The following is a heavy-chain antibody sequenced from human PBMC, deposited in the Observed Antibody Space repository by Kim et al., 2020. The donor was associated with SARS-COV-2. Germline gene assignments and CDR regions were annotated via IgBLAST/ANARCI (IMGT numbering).Heavy chain of an antibody. V-gene: IGHV1-18*01. D-gene: IGHD1-26*01. CDR1: GYTFSSYG. CDR3: ARGSGSHWFDY. CDR2: ISNYNGNT. Sequence: ASVKVSCKASGYTFSSYGISWVRQAPGQGPEWMGWISNYNGNTVYGQKFQARVTMTTDTSTNTAYMELRSLRSDDTAIYFCARGSGSHWFDYWGQGTLVTVSS. J-gene: IGHJ4*02.